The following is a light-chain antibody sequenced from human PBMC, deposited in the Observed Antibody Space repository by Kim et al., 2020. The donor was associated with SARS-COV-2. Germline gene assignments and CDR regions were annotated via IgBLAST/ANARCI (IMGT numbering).Light chain of an antibody. V-gene: IGKV3-11*01. CDR3: HQRSNLPPWLT. CDR1: LCVSRC. J-gene: IGKJ4*01. Sequence: PGGSATLSVSSILCVSRCLSWYQQKPVQAPRLLIYSSSHSATGIPASFSGSGSGTDFTLTISTLEPEDFAVYYCHQRSNLPPWLTFGRGTTVDIK. CDR2: SSS.